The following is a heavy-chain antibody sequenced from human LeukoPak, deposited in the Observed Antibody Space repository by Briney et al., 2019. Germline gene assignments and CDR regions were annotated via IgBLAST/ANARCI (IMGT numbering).Heavy chain of an antibody. Sequence: GGSLRLSCAASGFTFSGYWMHWVRQAPGKGLVWVSRINSDGSSTSYADSVKGRFTISRDNAKNTLYLQMNSLRAEDTAVYYCASVYYYDSSGLDAFDIWGQGTMVTVSS. J-gene: IGHJ3*02. CDR1: GFTFSGYW. CDR2: INSDGSST. D-gene: IGHD3-22*01. CDR3: ASVYYYDSSGLDAFDI. V-gene: IGHV3-74*01.